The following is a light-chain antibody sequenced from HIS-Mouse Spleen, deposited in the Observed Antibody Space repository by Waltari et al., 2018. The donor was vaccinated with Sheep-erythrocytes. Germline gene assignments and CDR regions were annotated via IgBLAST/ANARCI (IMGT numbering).Light chain of an antibody. CDR3: SSYTSSSTLV. CDR2: KDS. V-gene: IGLV3-25*03. Sequence: SYELTQPPSVSVSPGQTARITCPGDAFPKQYAYWYQQKPGHASVLVIYKDSERPSGIPERFSGSKSGNTASLTISGLQAEDEADYYCSSYTSSSTLVFGGGTKLTVL. CDR1: AFPKQY. J-gene: IGLJ3*02.